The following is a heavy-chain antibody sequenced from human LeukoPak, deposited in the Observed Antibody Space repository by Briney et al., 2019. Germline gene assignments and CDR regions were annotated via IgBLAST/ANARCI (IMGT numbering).Heavy chain of an antibody. J-gene: IGHJ4*02. CDR1: GYTFTSYA. Sequence: ASVKVSCKASGYTFTSYAMHWVRQAPGQRLEWMGWINAGNGNTKYSQEFQGRVTITRDTSASTAYMELSSLRSEDMAVYYCAREGYGDGPFGYWGQGTLVTVSS. V-gene: IGHV1-3*03. D-gene: IGHD4-17*01. CDR3: AREGYGDGPFGY. CDR2: INAGNGNT.